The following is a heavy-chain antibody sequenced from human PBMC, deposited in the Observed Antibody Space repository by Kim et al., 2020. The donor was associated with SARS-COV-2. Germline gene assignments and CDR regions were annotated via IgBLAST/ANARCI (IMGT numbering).Heavy chain of an antibody. Sequence: GGSLRLSCAASGFTFSSYSMNWVRQAPGKGLEWVSSISSSSSYIYYADSVKGRFTISRDNAKNSLYLQMNSLRAGDTAVYYCARDRDYDILTGQDAFDIWGQGRMVTVSS. D-gene: IGHD3-9*01. J-gene: IGHJ3*02. CDR2: ISSSSSYI. CDR1: GFTFSSYS. V-gene: IGHV3-21*01. CDR3: ARDRDYDILTGQDAFDI.